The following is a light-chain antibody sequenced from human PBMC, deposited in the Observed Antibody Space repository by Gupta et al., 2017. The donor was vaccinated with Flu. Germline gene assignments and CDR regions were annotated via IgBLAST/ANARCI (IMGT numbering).Light chain of an antibody. CDR1: QTISSNY. CDR3: QHRRFSTGT. CDR2: AAS. V-gene: IGKV3D-20*02. J-gene: IGKJ1*01. Sequence: EVVLTQSPATLSLSPGERATLSCRASQTISSNYLAWYQHRRGQPPRLLIYAASSRASVIPDRFSGSGSGTEFTLTISRLEPEDFAVYYCQHRRFSTGTFGQGTKVEIK.